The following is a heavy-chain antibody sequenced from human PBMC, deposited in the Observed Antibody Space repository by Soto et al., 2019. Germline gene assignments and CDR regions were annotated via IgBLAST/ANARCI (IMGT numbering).Heavy chain of an antibody. CDR1: SGPSKSHN. D-gene: IGHD3-10*01. Sequence: QVQVQQSGPGLVKPSETLSLTCTVSSGPSKSHNWGWIRQPPGRGLEWIGYVYDTWSTSYNPSLKSRVTVSADTSTTRISLTLRFVPAADTAVYYCVRQGIGFLHGLVDVWGQGTTVIVSS. V-gene: IGHV4-59*08. J-gene: IGHJ6*01. CDR2: VYDTWST. CDR3: VRQGIGFLHGLVDV.